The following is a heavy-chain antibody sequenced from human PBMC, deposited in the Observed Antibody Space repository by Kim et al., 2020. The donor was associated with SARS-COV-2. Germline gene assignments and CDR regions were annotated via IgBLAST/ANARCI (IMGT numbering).Heavy chain of an antibody. CDR2: IYYSGST. CDR3: ARDRTCTGWHDY. J-gene: IGHJ4*02. CDR1: GGSISSYY. Sequence: SETLSLTCTVSGGSISSYYWSWIRQPPGKGLEWIGYIYYSGSTNYNPSLKSRVTISVDTSKNQFSLKLSSVTAADTAVYYCARDRTCTGWHDYWGQGTLVTDSS. D-gene: IGHD6-19*01. V-gene: IGHV4-59*13.